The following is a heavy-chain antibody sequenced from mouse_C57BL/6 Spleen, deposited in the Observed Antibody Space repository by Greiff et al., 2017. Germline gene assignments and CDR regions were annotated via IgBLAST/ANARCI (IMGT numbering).Heavy chain of an antibody. D-gene: IGHD3-2*02. Sequence: VQLQQPGAELVKPGASVKMSCKASGYTFTSYWITWVKQRPGQGLEWIGDIYPGSGSTNYNEKFKSKATLTVDTSSSTAYMQLSSLTSEDSAVYECARTGTAQATNYFDYWGQGTTLTVSS. CDR1: GYTFTSYW. J-gene: IGHJ2*01. CDR3: ARTGTAQATNYFDY. V-gene: IGHV1-55*01. CDR2: IYPGSGST.